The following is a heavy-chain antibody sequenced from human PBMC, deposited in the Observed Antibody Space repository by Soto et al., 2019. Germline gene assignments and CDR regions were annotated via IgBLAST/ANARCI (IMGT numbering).Heavy chain of an antibody. CDR3: TRLVY. CDR1: AFTLGDYA. CDR2: IRSKAYGGTT. Sequence: PGWSLRLPCTASAFTLGDYAISWFHQAPGKGMEGVGFIRSKAYGGTTEYAASVKGRFTISRDDSKSIAYLQMNILKAEDTAVYYCTRLVYWGQGTLVTVSS. V-gene: IGHV3-49*03. J-gene: IGHJ4*02.